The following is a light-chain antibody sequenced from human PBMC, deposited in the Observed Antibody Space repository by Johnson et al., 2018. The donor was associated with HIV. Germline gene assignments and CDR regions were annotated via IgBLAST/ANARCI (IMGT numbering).Light chain of an antibody. J-gene: IGLJ1*01. Sequence: QSVLTQPPSVSAAPGQMVTISCSGSSSNIGRNYVSWYQQLPGTAPKLLIYENNKRPSGIPDRFSGSKSGTSATLGITGLQTGDEADYYCGTWDSSLSAYVFGTGTKVTVL. CDR3: GTWDSSLSAYV. CDR1: SSNIGRNY. V-gene: IGLV1-51*02. CDR2: ENN.